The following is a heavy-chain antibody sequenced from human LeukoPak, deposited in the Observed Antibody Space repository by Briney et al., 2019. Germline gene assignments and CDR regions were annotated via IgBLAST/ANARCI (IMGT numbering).Heavy chain of an antibody. CDR2: ISYDGSRK. D-gene: IGHD6-13*01. V-gene: IGHV3-30-3*01. CDR3: AKEEQQLISHGFDY. J-gene: IGHJ4*02. Sequence: GRSLRLSCAVSGFTFSSYTMHWVRQAPGKGLEWVAFISYDGSRKYYADSVKGRFTISRDSSKNTLYLQMNSLRAEDTAVYYCAKEEQQLISHGFDYWGQGTLVTVSS. CDR1: GFTFSSYT.